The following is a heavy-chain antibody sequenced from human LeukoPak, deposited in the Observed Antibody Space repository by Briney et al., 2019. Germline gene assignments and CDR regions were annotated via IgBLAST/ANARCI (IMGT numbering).Heavy chain of an antibody. CDR2: IYYSGST. D-gene: IGHD3-3*01. J-gene: IGHJ5*02. CDR3: ATNTIFGVSWFDP. CDR1: GGSISSSSYY. Sequence: SETLSLTCTVSGGSISSSSYYWGWIRQPPGKGLEWIGSIYYSGSTYYNPSLKSRVTISVDTSKNQLSLKLSSVTAADTAVYYCATNTIFGVSWFDPWGQGTLVTVSS. V-gene: IGHV4-39*01.